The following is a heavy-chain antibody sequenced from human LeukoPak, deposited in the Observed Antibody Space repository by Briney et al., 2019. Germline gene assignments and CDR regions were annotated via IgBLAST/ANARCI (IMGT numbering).Heavy chain of an antibody. J-gene: IGHJ3*02. D-gene: IGHD3-3*01. CDR2: INPSGGST. Sequence: ASVKVSCKASGYTFTSYYMHWVRQAPGQGLEWMGIINPSGGSTSYAQKFQGRVTMTRDTSTGTVYMELSSLRSEDTAVYYCARVYRRHYDFWSGYFGGDAFDIWGQGTMVTVSS. CDR3: ARVYRRHYDFWSGYFGGDAFDI. V-gene: IGHV1-46*03. CDR1: GYTFTSYY.